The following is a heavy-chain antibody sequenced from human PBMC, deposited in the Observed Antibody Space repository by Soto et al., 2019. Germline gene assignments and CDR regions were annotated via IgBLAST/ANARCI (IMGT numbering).Heavy chain of an antibody. CDR2: INHSGST. Sequence: PPETLSLTCAVYVGSFSGYYWSWIRQPPGKGLEWIGEINHSGSTNYNPSLKSRVTISVDTSNNQFSLNLSPVTAADTAVYYCARDLNTEPRGLDYWGQGTLVTV. CDR1: VGSFSGYY. CDR3: ARDLNTEPRGLDY. V-gene: IGHV4-34*01. J-gene: IGHJ4*02. D-gene: IGHD3-10*01.